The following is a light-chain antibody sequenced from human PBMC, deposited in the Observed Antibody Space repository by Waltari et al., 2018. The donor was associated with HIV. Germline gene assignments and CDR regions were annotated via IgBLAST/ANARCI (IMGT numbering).Light chain of an antibody. Sequence: TQSPSAPRAPGQRVTLTCSAVTSNIARDSIYWYQPVPGTAPNLLLFRGDQRPAGVPDRFSVSKSGASSSLAISGLQSDDEADYYCAAWTDIMSGWLFGGGTKLTVL. CDR3: AAWTDIMSGWL. V-gene: IGLV1-47*01. J-gene: IGLJ3*02. CDR2: RGD. CDR1: TSNIARDS.